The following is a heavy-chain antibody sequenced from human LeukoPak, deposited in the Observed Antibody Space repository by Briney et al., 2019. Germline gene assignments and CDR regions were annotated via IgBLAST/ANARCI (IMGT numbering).Heavy chain of an antibody. CDR2: ISGSGGST. V-gene: IGHV3-23*01. CDR3: AKCPYYYDSSGLFDY. J-gene: IGHJ4*02. CDR1: GFTFSSYA. D-gene: IGHD3-22*01. Sequence: GGSLRLSCAASGFTFSSYAMSWVCQAPGKGLEWVSAISGSGGSTYYADSVKGRFTISRDNSKNTLYLQMNSLRAEDTAVYYCAKCPYYYDSSGLFDYWGQGTLVTVSS.